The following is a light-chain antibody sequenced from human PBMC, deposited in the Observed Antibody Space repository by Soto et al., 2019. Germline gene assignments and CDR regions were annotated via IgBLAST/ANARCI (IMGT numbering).Light chain of an antibody. Sequence: EIVLTQSPATLSLSPGERATLSCRASQSVRSYLAWYQHKPGQAPRLLIYDGSDRATGIPARFSGSGSGTGFTLTISSLEPEDFAVYYCQHRGDWPLFTFGPGTKVDIK. CDR2: DGS. CDR3: QHRGDWPLFT. CDR1: QSVRSY. J-gene: IGKJ3*01. V-gene: IGKV3-11*01.